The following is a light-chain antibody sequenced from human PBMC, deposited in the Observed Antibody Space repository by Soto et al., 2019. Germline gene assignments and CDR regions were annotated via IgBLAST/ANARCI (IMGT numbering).Light chain of an antibody. Sequence: QSVLTQPPSLSGTPGQTVTISCIGSRSNIGSAIVHWYQQLPGTAPKHVIYMNSQRPSGVPDRFSASKSGNTASLTISGLQAEDEADYYCSSYTTGSTLYVFGTGTKLTVL. J-gene: IGLJ1*01. CDR3: SSYTTGSTLYV. CDR1: RSNIGSAI. CDR2: MNS. V-gene: IGLV1-44*01.